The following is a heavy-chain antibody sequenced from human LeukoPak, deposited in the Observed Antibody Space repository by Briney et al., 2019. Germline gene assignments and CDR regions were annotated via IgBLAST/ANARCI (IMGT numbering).Heavy chain of an antibody. D-gene: IGHD1-26*01. CDR3: ARHGGGATDP. V-gene: IGHV4-59*08. J-gene: IGHJ5*02. Sequence: PSETLSLTCTVSGGSINSYYWSWIRRPPGKGLEWIGYIYYSGSTNYNPSLKSRVTISADTSKNQFSLKLSSVTAADTAVYYCARHGGGATDPWGQGTLVTVSS. CDR2: IYYSGST. CDR1: GGSINSYY.